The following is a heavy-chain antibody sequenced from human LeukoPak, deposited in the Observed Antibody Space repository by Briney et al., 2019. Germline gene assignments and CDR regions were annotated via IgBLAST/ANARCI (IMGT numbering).Heavy chain of an antibody. J-gene: IGHJ5*02. CDR2: ISGSGGNT. D-gene: IGHD6-25*01. CDR3: AKDLPPAAA. V-gene: IGHV3-23*01. Sequence: GGSLRLSCAASGFTFSSYGMSWVRQAPGKGLEWVSAISGSGGNTYYADSVKGRFTIPRDNSKNTLYMQMKSLRAEDTAVYYCAKDLPPAAAWGQGTLVTVSS. CDR1: GFTFSSYG.